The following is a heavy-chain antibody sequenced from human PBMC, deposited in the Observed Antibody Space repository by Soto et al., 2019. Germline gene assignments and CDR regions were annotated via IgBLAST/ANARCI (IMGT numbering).Heavy chain of an antibody. J-gene: IGHJ4*02. V-gene: IGHV3-23*01. D-gene: IGHD3-3*01. Sequence: EVQLMESGGALVQPGGSLRLSCIASGFTFSTFAMNWFRQAPGKGLEWVSTVSGGGDSTYYADSVKGRFTISRDNSKNTLYLQMHSLRAEDTAVYYCAKDSTYYNFWSAFSYWGQGTLVTVSS. CDR3: AKDSTYYNFWSAFSY. CDR1: GFTFSTFA. CDR2: VSGGGDST.